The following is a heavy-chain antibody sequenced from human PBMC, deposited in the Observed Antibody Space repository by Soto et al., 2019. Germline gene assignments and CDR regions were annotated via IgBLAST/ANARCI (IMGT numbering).Heavy chain of an antibody. Sequence: QVQLVQSGAEVKKPGASVKVSCKVSGYTLTELSMHWVRQAPGKGLEWMGGFDPEDGETIYEQKFQGRVTMTEDTSTDTAYMELSSLRSEDTAVYYCATVDLTSWKDGLHAFDIWGQGTMVTVSS. CDR1: GYTLTELS. V-gene: IGHV1-24*01. CDR3: ATVDLTSWKDGLHAFDI. D-gene: IGHD2-2*01. J-gene: IGHJ3*02. CDR2: FDPEDGET.